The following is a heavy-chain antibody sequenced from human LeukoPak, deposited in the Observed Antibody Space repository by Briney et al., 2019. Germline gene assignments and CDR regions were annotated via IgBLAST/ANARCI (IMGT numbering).Heavy chain of an antibody. CDR1: GGTFSNYA. Sequence: AASVKVSCKASGGTFSNYAISWVRQAPGQGLEWMGGIIPIFGTANYAQKFQGRVTITADESTSTAYMELSSLRSEDTAVYYCARDRYGDYVNYYYYYGMDVWGQGTTVTVSS. D-gene: IGHD4-17*01. CDR2: IIPIFGTA. J-gene: IGHJ6*02. CDR3: ARDRYGDYVNYYYYYGMDV. V-gene: IGHV1-69*13.